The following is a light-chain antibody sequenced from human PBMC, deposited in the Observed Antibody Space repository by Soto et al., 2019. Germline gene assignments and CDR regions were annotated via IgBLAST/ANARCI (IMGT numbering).Light chain of an antibody. CDR1: SSNIGAGYD. V-gene: IGLV1-40*01. CDR2: GNS. J-gene: IGLJ1*01. Sequence: SVLTQPPSVSGAPGQRVTISCTGSSSNIGAGYDVHWYQQLPGTAPKLLIYGNSNRPSGVPDRFSGSKSGTSASLAITGLQAEDYADYYCQSYDSSLSGYVFGTGTKVAGL. CDR3: QSYDSSLSGYV.